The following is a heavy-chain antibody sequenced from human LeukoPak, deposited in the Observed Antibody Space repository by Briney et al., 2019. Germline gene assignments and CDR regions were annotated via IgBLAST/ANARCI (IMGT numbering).Heavy chain of an antibody. CDR2: ISYDGSNK. CDR1: GFTFSSYA. V-gene: IGHV3-30*04. CDR3: ARDERLLWFGELFPFDP. D-gene: IGHD3-10*01. J-gene: IGHJ5*02. Sequence: SGGSLRLSCAASGFTFSSYAMHWVRQAPGKGLEWVAVISYDGSNKYYADSVKGRFTISRDNSKNTLYLQMNSLRAEDTAVYYCARDERLLWFGELFPFDPWGQGTLVTVSS.